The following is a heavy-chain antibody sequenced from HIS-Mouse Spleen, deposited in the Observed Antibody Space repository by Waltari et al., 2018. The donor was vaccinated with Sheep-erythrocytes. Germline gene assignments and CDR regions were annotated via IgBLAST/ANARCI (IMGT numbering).Heavy chain of an antibody. CDR3: ARAISSADAFDI. J-gene: IGHJ3*02. CDR1: GCTFSRYW. D-gene: IGHD3-16*02. V-gene: IGHV3-74*01. CDR2: INSDGSST. Sequence: EVQLVESGGGVVQPGGSLRLSWAASGCTFSRYWRLWVRQAPGKGLVWVSRINSDGSSTSYADSVKGRFTISRDNAKNTLYLQMNSLRAEDTAVYYCARAISSADAFDIWGQGTMVTVSS.